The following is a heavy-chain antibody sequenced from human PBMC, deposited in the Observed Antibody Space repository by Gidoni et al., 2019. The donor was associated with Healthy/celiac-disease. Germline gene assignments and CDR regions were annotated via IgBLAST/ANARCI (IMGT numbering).Heavy chain of an antibody. CDR3: ARDLGGSSWYSSWFDP. Sequence: QVQLQESGPGLVKPSQTLSLPCTVSGGSISSGGYYWSWIRQHPGKGLEWIGYIYYSGSTYYNPSLKSRVTISVDTSKNQFSLKLSSVTAADTAVYYCARDLGGSSWYSSWFDPWGQGTLVTVSS. CDR2: IYYSGST. V-gene: IGHV4-31*03. D-gene: IGHD6-13*01. CDR1: GGSISSGGYY. J-gene: IGHJ5*02.